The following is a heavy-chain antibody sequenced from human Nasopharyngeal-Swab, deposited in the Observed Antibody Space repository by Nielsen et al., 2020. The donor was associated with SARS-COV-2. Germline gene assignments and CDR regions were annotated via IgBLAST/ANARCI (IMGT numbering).Heavy chain of an antibody. D-gene: IGHD6-13*01. Sequence: ESLKISCAASGFTFSSYWMSWVRQAPGKGLEWVANIKQNGNEKYYVDSVKGRFTISRDNAKNSLYLQMNSLRAEDTAVYYCAREPYSSSRGDAFDIWGQGTMVTVSS. CDR1: GFTFSSYW. CDR2: IKQNGNEK. CDR3: AREPYSSSRGDAFDI. J-gene: IGHJ3*02. V-gene: IGHV3-7*01.